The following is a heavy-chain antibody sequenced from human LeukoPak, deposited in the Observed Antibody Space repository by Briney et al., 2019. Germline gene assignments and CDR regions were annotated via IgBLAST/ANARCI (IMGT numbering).Heavy chain of an antibody. CDR3: ARDQSHSSSWSVY. CDR1: GFTFSSYW. J-gene: IGHJ4*02. CDR2: IKQDGSEK. V-gene: IGHV3-7*01. D-gene: IGHD6-13*01. Sequence: GGSLRLSCAASGFTFSSYWMSWVRQAPGKGLEWVANIKQDGSEKYYVDSVKGRLTISRDNAKNSLYLQMNSLRAEDTAVYYCARDQSHSSSWSVYWGQGTLVTVSS.